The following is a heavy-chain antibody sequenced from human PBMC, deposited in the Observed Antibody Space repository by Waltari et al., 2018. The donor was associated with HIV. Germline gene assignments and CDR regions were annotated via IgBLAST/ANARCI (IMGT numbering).Heavy chain of an antibody. J-gene: IGHJ3*01. V-gene: IGHV5-51*03. D-gene: IGHD3-10*01. CDR3: ARLKAGADNAFDL. CDR1: EYSFASYW. CDR2: IYPGDSDT. Sequence: EMQLVQSGTEMRRSGESLKISCRDSEYSFASYWVGWVRQKTGQGMEWMGIIYPGDSDTMYSPSFQGQVTVSVDKSLDTAYLQWGSLRSSDTAMYYCARLKAGADNAFDLWGRGTMVIVSS.